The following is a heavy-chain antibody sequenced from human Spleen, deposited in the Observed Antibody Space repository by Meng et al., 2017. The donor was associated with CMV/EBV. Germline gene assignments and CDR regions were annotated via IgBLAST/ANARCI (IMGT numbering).Heavy chain of an antibody. D-gene: IGHD6-13*01. J-gene: IGHJ4*02. CDR3: ARDASSSWYVDY. Sequence: GESLKISCAASGFTFSSYWMSWVRQAPGKGLEWVANIKQDGSEKYYVDSVKGRFTISRDNAKNSLYLQMNSLRAEDTAVYYCARDASSSWYVDYWGQGTLVTVSS. CDR2: IKQDGSEK. CDR1: GFTFSSYW. V-gene: IGHV3-7*01.